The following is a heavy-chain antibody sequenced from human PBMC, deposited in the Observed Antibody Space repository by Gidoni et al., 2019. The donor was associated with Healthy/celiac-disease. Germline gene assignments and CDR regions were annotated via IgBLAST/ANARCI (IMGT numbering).Heavy chain of an antibody. J-gene: IGHJ4*02. CDR1: GYTFTGYY. V-gene: IGHV1-2*04. Sequence: QVQLVQSGAEVKKPGASVKVSCKASGYTFTGYYMHWVRQAPGQGLEWMGWINPNSGGTNYAQKFQGWVTMTRDTPISTAYMELSRLRSDDTAVYYCARGGFDGSSWYYFDYWGQGTLVTVSS. CDR2: INPNSGGT. D-gene: IGHD6-13*01. CDR3: ARGGFDGSSWYYFDY.